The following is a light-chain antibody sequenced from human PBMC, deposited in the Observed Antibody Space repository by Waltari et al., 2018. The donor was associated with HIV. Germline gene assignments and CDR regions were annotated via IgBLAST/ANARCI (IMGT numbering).Light chain of an antibody. CDR3: QQRSNWPRFT. V-gene: IGKV4-1*01. CDR2: WAS. Sequence: DIVMTQSPDSLPVSLGERATINCTSSRSILYSSDNRNYLAWYQQKPRQPPKLLISWASTRESGVPDRFSGGGSGTDFTLTITRLQAEDFVVYYCQQRSNWPRFTFGQGTRLEI. J-gene: IGKJ2*01. CDR1: RSILYSSDNRNY.